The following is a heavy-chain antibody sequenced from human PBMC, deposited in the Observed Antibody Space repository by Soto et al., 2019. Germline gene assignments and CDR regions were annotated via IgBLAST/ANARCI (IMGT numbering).Heavy chain of an antibody. CDR1: GYTFTSYG. CDR3: ARDSSEXQLLFPLAAFXI. D-gene: IGHD2-2*01. CDR2: ISAYNGNT. V-gene: IGHV1-18*01. J-gene: IGHJ3*02. Sequence: ASVKVSCKASGYTFTSYGISWVRQAPGQGLEWMGWISAYNGNTNYAQKLQGRVTMTTDTSTSTAYMELRSLRSDDTAVYYCARDSSEXQLLFPLAAFXIWGQGTMVXVSS.